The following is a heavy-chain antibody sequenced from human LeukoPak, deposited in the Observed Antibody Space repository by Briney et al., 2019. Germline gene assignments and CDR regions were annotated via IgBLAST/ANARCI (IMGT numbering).Heavy chain of an antibody. V-gene: IGHV1-2*02. Sequence: ASVKVSCKASGYTFTGYYMHWVRQAPGQGLEWMGWINPNSGGTNYAQKFQDRVTMTRDTSMSAAYMGISRLTYDDTAVYYCGRGIQSFDPWGQGTLVTVSS. CDR1: GYTFTGYY. J-gene: IGHJ5*02. CDR2: INPNSGGT. CDR3: GRGIQSFDP.